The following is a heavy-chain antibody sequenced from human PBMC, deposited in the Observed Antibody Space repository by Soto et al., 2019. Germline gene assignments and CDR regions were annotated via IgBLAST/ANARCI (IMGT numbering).Heavy chain of an antibody. D-gene: IGHD3-16*02. CDR1: GYTFTGYY. CDR2: INPNSGGT. Sequence: ASVKVSCKASGYTFTGYYMHWVRQAPGQGLEWMGWINPNSGGTNYAQKFQGWVTMTRDTSISTAYMEQRWLRSDDTAVYYCAREATTVDGGTYYDYIWGSYRTEGGAFDIWGQGTMVTVSS. V-gene: IGHV1-2*04. CDR3: AREATTVDGGTYYDYIWGSYRTEGGAFDI. J-gene: IGHJ3*02.